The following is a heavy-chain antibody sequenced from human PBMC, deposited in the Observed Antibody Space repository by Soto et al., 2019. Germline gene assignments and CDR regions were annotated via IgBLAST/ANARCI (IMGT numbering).Heavy chain of an antibody. CDR3: VKGSIGKYYGLDV. D-gene: IGHD3-10*01. Sequence: EVQLVESGGGLFQPGGSLTVSSSASGLGFRSNAIHWVRQAPGKGLEYVSSISSTGFGTYYADSVKGRFNFTRDNSKKTVNLQMSSLRPEDTAVYYCVKGSIGKYYGLDVWGQGTTVIVSS. CDR1: GLGFRSNA. CDR2: ISSTGFGT. J-gene: IGHJ6*02. V-gene: IGHV3-64D*06.